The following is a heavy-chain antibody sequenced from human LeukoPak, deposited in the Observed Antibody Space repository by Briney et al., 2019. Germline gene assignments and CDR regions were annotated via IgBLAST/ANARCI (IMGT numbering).Heavy chain of an antibody. CDR2: INPNSGGT. CDR3: ARDTGFPFFDF. V-gene: IGHV1-2*02. CDR1: GYTFTGYY. Sequence: ASVEVSCKASGYTFTGYYMHWVRQAPGQGLEWMGWINPNSGGTNYAQKFQGRVTMTRDTSISTAYMELNRLTSDDTAVYYCARDTGFPFFDFWGHGALVTVSS. J-gene: IGHJ4*01.